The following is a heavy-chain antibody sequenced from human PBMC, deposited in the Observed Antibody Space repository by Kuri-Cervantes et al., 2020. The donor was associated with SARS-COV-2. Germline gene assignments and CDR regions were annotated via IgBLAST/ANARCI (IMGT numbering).Heavy chain of an antibody. CDR1: GFSLSNARMG. CDR3: AHSMGSEEPFDP. CDR2: IYWDDDK. Sequence: GPTLMKPTETLTLTCTVSGFSLSNARMGVSWIRQPPGKALEWLAHIYWDDDKRYSPSLKSRLTITKDTSKNQVVLTMTNMDPVDTATYYCAHSMGSEEPFDPWGQGTLVTVSS. V-gene: IGHV2-5*02. D-gene: IGHD1-14*01. J-gene: IGHJ5*02.